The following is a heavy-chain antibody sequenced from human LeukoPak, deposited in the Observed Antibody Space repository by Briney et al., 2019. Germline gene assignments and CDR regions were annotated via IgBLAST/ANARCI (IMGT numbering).Heavy chain of an antibody. J-gene: IGHJ6*03. CDR1: GGSISSYY. D-gene: IGHD1-1*01. Sequence: PSETLSLTCTVSGGSISSYYWSWIRQPPGKGLEWIGYIYYSGSTNYNPSLKSRVTISVDTSKNQFSLQLNSVTPEDTAVYYCARGPELERDYYYYMDVWGKGTTATVSS. CDR3: ARGPELERDYYYYMDV. V-gene: IGHV4-59*12. CDR2: IYYSGST.